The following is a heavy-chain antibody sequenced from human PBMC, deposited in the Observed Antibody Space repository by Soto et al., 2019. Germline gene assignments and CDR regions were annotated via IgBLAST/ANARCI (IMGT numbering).Heavy chain of an antibody. CDR2: MNPNSGNT. CDR3: ARGFYYYDSSGYYLVRAFDI. J-gene: IGHJ3*02. V-gene: IGHV1-8*01. D-gene: IGHD3-22*01. Sequence: EASVKVSCKASGYTFTSYDINWVRQATGQGLEWMGWMNPNSGNTGYAQKFQDRVTMTRNTSISTAYMELSSLRSEDTAVYYCARGFYYYDSSGYYLVRAFDIWGQGTMVTVSS. CDR1: GYTFTSYD.